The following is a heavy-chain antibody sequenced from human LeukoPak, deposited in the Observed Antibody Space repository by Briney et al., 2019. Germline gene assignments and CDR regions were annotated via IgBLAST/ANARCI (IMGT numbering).Heavy chain of an antibody. CDR3: ISDLCGRADQ. CDR2: MDPDGRTI. CDR1: GFNFSSYW. Sequence: GGPLRLFCAASGFNFSSYWMHYLPQAPAKGLEGVSRMDPDGRTIDYPPSVKGRFTISGDNAQDTLYLQISSLNDQGPALYYCISDLCGRADQWGRGTLVTVSS. V-gene: IGHV3-74*01. D-gene: IGHD1-1*01. J-gene: IGHJ5*02.